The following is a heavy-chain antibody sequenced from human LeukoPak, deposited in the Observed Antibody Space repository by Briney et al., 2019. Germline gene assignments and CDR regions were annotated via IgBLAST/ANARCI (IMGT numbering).Heavy chain of an antibody. Sequence: SETLSLTCTVSGDSITSSAFYWSWIRQHPGKGLEWIGYIYYSGSTYYNPSLKSRVTISVDTSKNQFSLKLSSVTAADTAVYYCASQKMTTPHFDYWGQGTLVTVSS. CDR3: ASQKMTTPHFDY. D-gene: IGHD4-11*01. J-gene: IGHJ4*02. V-gene: IGHV4-31*03. CDR1: GDSITSSAFY. CDR2: IYYSGST.